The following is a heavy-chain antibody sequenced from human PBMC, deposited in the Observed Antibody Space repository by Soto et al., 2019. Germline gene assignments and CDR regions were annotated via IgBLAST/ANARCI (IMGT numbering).Heavy chain of an antibody. Sequence: QLQLQESGPGLVKPSETLSLTCTVSGGSISSTSYYWGWIRQPLGKGLEWIGSIYYSGSTYYNPSLKSRDTISVDTSKNQFSLKLSSVTAADTAVYYCARHTWGRQRGWFDPWGQGTLVTVSS. J-gene: IGHJ5*02. CDR1: GGSISSTSYY. CDR2: IYYSGST. D-gene: IGHD2-2*01. CDR3: ARHTWGRQRGWFDP. V-gene: IGHV4-39*01.